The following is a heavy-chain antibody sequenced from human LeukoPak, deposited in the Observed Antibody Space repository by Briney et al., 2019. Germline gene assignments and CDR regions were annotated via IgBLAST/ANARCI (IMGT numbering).Heavy chain of an antibody. CDR3: ARGTSAIDAFDI. CDR1: GGSISSSSYY. D-gene: IGHD2-2*01. V-gene: IGHV4-39*01. CDR2: IYYSGST. J-gene: IGHJ3*02. Sequence: SETLSLTCTVSGGSISSSSYYWGWIRQPPGTGLEWIGSIYYSGSTYYNPSLKSRVTISVDTSKNQFSLKLSSVTAADTAVYYCARGTSAIDAFDIWGQGTMVTVSS.